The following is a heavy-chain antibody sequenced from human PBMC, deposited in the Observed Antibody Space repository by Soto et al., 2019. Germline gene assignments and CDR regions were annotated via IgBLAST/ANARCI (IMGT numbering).Heavy chain of an antibody. D-gene: IGHD6-19*01. CDR3: ARDGMAVDYYYMDV. CDR1: GFTFSSYG. Sequence: GGSLRLSCAASGFTFSSYGMHWVRQAPGKGLEWVAVIWYDGSNKYYADSVKGRFTISRDNSKNTLYLQMNSLRAEDTAVYYCARDGMAVDYYYMDVWGKGTTVTVSS. J-gene: IGHJ6*03. CDR2: IWYDGSNK. V-gene: IGHV3-33*01.